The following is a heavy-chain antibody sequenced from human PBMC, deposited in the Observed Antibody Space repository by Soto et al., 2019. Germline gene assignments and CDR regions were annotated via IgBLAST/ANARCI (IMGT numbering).Heavy chain of an antibody. CDR3: ARRGYGDFYFDY. CDR1: GGSISSYY. V-gene: IGHV4-59*01. D-gene: IGHD4-17*01. Sequence: PSETLSLTCTVSGGSISSYYWSWIRQPPGKGLEWIGYIYYSGSTNYNPSLKSRVTISVDTSKNQFSLELSSVTAADTAVYYCARRGYGDFYFDYWGQGTLVTVSS. J-gene: IGHJ4*02. CDR2: IYYSGST.